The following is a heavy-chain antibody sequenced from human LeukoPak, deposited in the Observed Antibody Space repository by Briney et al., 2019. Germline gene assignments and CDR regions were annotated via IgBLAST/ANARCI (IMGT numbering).Heavy chain of an antibody. CDR1: GYTFTSYD. V-gene: IGHV1-8*01. D-gene: IGHD4-23*01. CDR3: ARAPTTVVTFNWFDP. CDR2: MNPNSGNT. Sequence: ASVKVSCKASGYTFTSYDINWVRQATGQGLEWMGWMNPNSGNTGYAQKFQGRVTMTRSTSISTAYMELSSLRSEDTAVYYCARAPTTVVTFNWFDPWGQGTLVTVSS. J-gene: IGHJ5*02.